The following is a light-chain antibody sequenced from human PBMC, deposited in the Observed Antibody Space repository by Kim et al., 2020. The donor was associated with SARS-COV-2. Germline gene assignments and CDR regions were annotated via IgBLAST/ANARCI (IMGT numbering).Light chain of an antibody. CDR1: QSISTN. CDR2: AAS. CDR3: QQSNSTPLT. Sequence: ASVGDRVTITCRASQSISTNLNWYQQKSGKAPKLLIYAASSLQGGVPSRFSGSGSGTDFTLTISSLQPEDSATYYCQQSNSTPLTVGGGTKVDIK. V-gene: IGKV1-39*01. J-gene: IGKJ4*01.